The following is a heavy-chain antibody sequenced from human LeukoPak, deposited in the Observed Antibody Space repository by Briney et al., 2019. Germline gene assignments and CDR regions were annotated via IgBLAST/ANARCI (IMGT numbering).Heavy chain of an antibody. V-gene: IGHV3-23*01. Sequence: PGGSLRLSCAASGFTFSDYGMVWVRQAPGKGLEWVSGISGGGGTTYYADSVKGRFTISRDKSINTLFLQMSSLRAEDTAVYFCANSAAYTSTYYVNYWGQGTLVTVSS. CDR1: GFTFSDYG. CDR3: ANSAAYTSTYYVNY. D-gene: IGHD3-10*02. CDR2: ISGGGGTT. J-gene: IGHJ4*02.